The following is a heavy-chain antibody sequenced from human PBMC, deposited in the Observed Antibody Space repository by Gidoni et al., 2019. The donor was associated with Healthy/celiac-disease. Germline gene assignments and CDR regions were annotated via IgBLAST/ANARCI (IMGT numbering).Heavy chain of an antibody. V-gene: IGHV4-34*01. J-gene: IGHJ5*02. CDR1: GGSFSGYY. Sequence: QVQLQQWGAGLLKPSETLSLTCAVYGGSFSGYYWSWIRQPPGKGLEWIGEINHSGSTNYNPSLKSRVTISVDTSKNQFSLKLSSVTAADTAVYYCAREGFRKGRYQLLRWWFDPWGQGTLVTVSS. CDR3: AREGFRKGRYQLLRWWFDP. D-gene: IGHD2-2*01. CDR2: INHSGST.